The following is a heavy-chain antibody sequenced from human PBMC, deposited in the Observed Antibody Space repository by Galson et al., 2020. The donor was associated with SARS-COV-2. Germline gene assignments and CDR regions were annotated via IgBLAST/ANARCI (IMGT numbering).Heavy chain of an antibody. Sequence: GGSLRLSCAASGFTFSSYGMHWVRQAPGKGLEWVAVISYDGSNKYYADSVKGRFTISRDNSKNTLYLQMNSLRAEDTAVYYCATDDYGDYGAAFGTFAYWGQGTLVTVSS. CDR3: ATDDYGDYGAAFGTFAY. D-gene: IGHD4-17*01. CDR2: ISYDGSNK. CDR1: GFTFSSYG. J-gene: IGHJ4*02. V-gene: IGHV3-30*03.